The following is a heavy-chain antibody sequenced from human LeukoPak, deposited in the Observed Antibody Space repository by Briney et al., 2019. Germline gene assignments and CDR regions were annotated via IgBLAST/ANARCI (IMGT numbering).Heavy chain of an antibody. V-gene: IGHV4-34*01. CDR1: GGSFSGYY. D-gene: IGHD3-10*01. Sequence: PSETLSLTCAVYGGSFSGYYWSWIRQPPGKGLEWIGEINHSGSTNYNPSLKSRVTISVDTSKNQFSLKLSSVTAADTAVYYCARGLLGFPFDYWGQGTLVTVSS. J-gene: IGHJ4*02. CDR3: ARGLLGFPFDY. CDR2: INHSGST.